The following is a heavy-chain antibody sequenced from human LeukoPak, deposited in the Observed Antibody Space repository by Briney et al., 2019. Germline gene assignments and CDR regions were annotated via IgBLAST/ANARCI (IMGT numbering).Heavy chain of an antibody. CDR2: IYPGDSDT. J-gene: IGHJ4*02. CDR1: GYSFTSYW. V-gene: IGHV5-51*01. CDR3: ARLEGKLRIQLWTRGFDY. Sequence: GESLKISCKGSGYSFTSYWIGWVRQMPGKGLDWMGIIYPGDSDTRYSPSFQGQVTISADKSISTAYLQWSSLKASDTAMYYCARLEGKLRIQLWTRGFDYWGQGTLVTVSS. D-gene: IGHD5-18*01.